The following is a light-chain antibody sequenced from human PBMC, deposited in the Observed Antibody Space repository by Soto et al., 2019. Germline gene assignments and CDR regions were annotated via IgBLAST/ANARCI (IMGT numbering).Light chain of an antibody. CDR1: SSNIGAGRD. J-gene: IGLJ1*01. Sequence: QSVLTQPPSVSGAPGQRVTISCTGSSSNIGAGRDVHWYRQLPGAAPKFLISDSNHLPSGVPDRFSVSKSGASASLAITGLRAEDEGDYFCQSYGTSLSGLYVFGTGTKLTVL. CDR2: DSN. CDR3: QSYGTSLSGLYV. V-gene: IGLV1-40*01.